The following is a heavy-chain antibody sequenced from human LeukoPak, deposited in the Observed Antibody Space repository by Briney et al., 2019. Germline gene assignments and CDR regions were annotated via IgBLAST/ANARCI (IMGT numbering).Heavy chain of an antibody. J-gene: IGHJ4*02. D-gene: IGHD3-22*01. Sequence: ASVKVSCKASGYTFTGYYMHLVRQAPGQGLEWMGWINPNSGGTNYAQKFQGRVTMTRDTSISTAYMGLSRLRSDDTAVYYCAMSPINYYDSSGFVYWGQGTLVTVSS. CDR3: AMSPINYYDSSGFVY. V-gene: IGHV1-2*02. CDR2: INPNSGGT. CDR1: GYTFTGYY.